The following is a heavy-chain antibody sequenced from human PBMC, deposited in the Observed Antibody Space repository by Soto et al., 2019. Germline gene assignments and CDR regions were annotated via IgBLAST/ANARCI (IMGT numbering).Heavy chain of an antibody. CDR3: ARSLSASSGWFDT. J-gene: IGHJ5*02. D-gene: IGHD6-6*01. Sequence: QVHLEESGPGLVKPSETLSLTCTVSGDYINSGDYYWSWIRQSPGRGLEWMSYIYKSGTTYYNPSLTTRLLISIGMSTNRFHLQVTSLTAADTAFYYCARSLSASSGWFDTWGQGTMVTVSS. CDR2: IYKSGTT. V-gene: IGHV4-30-4*08. CDR1: GDYINSGDYY.